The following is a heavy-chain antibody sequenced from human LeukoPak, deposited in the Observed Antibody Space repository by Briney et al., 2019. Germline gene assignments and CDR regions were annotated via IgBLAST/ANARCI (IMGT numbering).Heavy chain of an antibody. CDR3: AREAVAGLLPLDY. D-gene: IGHD6-19*01. Sequence: PSETLSLTCTVSGGSISSYYWSWIRQPPGKGLEWIGEINHSGSTNYNPSLKSRVTISVDTSKNQFSLKLSSVTAADTAVYYCAREAVAGLLPLDYWGQGTLVTVSS. V-gene: IGHV4-34*01. J-gene: IGHJ4*02. CDR2: INHSGST. CDR1: GGSISSYY.